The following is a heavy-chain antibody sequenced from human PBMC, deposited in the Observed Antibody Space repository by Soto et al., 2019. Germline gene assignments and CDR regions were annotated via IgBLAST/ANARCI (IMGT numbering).Heavy chain of an antibody. D-gene: IGHD6-19*01. J-gene: IGHJ6*02. CDR2: IDPSDSYT. CDR1: GYSFTSYW. CDR3: ASTYSSGWSYYYYGMDV. Sequence: LKISCKGSGYSFTSYWISWVRQMPGKGLEWMGRIDPSDSYTNYSPSFQGHVTISADKSISTAYLQWSSLKASDTAMYYCASTYSSGWSYYYYGMDVWGQGTTVTAP. V-gene: IGHV5-10-1*01.